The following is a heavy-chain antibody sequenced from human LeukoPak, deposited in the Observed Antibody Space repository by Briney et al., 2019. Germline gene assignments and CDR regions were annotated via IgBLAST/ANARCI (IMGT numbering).Heavy chain of an antibody. D-gene: IGHD3-10*01. V-gene: IGHV4-30-4*01. CDR2: IYYSGST. CDR1: GGSISSGDYY. Sequence: SETLTLTCTVSGGSISSGDYYWSWIRQPPGKGLEWIGCIYYSGSTYYNPSLKSRVTISVDTSKNQFSLKLSSVTAADTAVYYCARERVRGVISGRFRGGDDYWGQGTLVTVSS. CDR3: ARERVRGVISGRFRGGDDY. J-gene: IGHJ4*02.